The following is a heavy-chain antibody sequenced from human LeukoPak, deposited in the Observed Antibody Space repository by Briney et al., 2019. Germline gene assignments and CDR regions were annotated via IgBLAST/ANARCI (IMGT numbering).Heavy chain of an antibody. CDR2: IIPILGIA. CDR1: GGTFSSYA. J-gene: IGHJ4*02. CDR3: ARAGDYDAY. D-gene: IGHD4-17*01. V-gene: IGHV1-69*04. Sequence: ASVKVSCKASGGTFSSYAVSWVRQAPGQGLEWMGRIIPILGIANYAQKFQGRVTITADKSTSTAYMELSSLRSEDTAVYYCARAGDYDAYWGQGTLVTVSS.